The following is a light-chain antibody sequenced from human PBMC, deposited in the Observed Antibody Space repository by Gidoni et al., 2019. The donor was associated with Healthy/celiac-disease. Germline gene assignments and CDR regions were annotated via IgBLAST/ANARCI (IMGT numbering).Light chain of an antibody. V-gene: IGLV2-14*01. Sequence: QTALTQPASVSGCPVQSITIFCTGTSSDVGGYNYVSWYQQHPGTAPKLMIYDVSNRPSGVSNRVSGLHAEDEADYYCSSYTSSSTLGFGGGTKRTGL. CDR2: DVS. J-gene: IGLJ3*02. CDR1: SSDVGGYNY. CDR3: SSYTSSSTLG.